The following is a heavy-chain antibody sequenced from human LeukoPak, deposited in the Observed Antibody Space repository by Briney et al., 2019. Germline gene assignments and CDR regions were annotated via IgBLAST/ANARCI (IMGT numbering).Heavy chain of an antibody. CDR1: GFTFSSYD. V-gene: IGHV3-48*04. J-gene: IGHJ4*02. D-gene: IGHD1-26*01. CDR3: ARDPRGIVGTKGL. Sequence: PGGSLRLSCAASGFTFSSYDMNWVRQAPGKGLEWVSYISSSSTTIYYVDSVKGRFTISRDNAKNSLYLQMNSLRAEDTAIYYCARDPRGIVGTKGLWGQGTLVTVSS. CDR2: ISSSSTTI.